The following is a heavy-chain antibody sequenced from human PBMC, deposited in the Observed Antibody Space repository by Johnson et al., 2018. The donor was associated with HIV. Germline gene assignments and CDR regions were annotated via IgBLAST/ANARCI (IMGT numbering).Heavy chain of an antibody. CDR1: GFTFSDYY. Sequence: QMLLVESGGGLVKPGGSLRLSCAASGFTFSDYYMVWIRQAPGKGLEWLSFISSSGSTIYYADSVKCRFTISRDNAKNSLYLQMNSLRAEDTAVFYCARDRSKLLYPFDAFDIWGQGTMVTVSS. D-gene: IGHD2-21*02. J-gene: IGHJ3*02. CDR3: ARDRSKLLYPFDAFDI. CDR2: ISSSGSTI. V-gene: IGHV3-11*04.